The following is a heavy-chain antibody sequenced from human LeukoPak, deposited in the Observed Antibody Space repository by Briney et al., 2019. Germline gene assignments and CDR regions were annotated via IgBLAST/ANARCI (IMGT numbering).Heavy chain of an antibody. CDR1: VFTFSSQS. J-gene: IGHJ4*02. CDR2: TSGDERSK. Sequence: GGSLRLSCAASVFTFSSQSMHWVRQAPGKGLEWVAVTSGDERSKYYRDSVKGRFTISRDNSKNTLYLQMNSLRVEDTAMYYCAREIRRPYFHFWGQGTLVTVSS. CDR3: AREIRRPYFHF. V-gene: IGHV3-30*04.